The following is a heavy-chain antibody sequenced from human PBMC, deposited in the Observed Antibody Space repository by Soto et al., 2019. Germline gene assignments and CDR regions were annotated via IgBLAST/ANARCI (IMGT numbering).Heavy chain of an antibody. D-gene: IGHD2-2*01. Sequence: GESLKISCKGSGYIYTSYWIDWVRQIPGKGLEWMGIIYPGDSDTRYSPSFQGQVTISADKSISTAYLQWSSLKASDTAMYYCARDIVVVTAEHIYYYYGMDVWRQGNTVNVS. V-gene: IGHV5-51*01. J-gene: IGHJ6*02. CDR1: GYIYTSYW. CDR2: IYPGDSDT. CDR3: ARDIVVVTAEHIYYYYGMDV.